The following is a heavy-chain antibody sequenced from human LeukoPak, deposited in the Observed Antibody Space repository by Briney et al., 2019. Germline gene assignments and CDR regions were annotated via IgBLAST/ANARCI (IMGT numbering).Heavy chain of an antibody. D-gene: IGHD3-22*01. CDR2: ISSSSSYI. Sequence: GGSLRLSCAASGFTFSSYSMNWVRQAPGKGLEWVSSISSSSSYIYYADSVKGRFTISRDNAKNSLYLQMNSLRAEDTAVNYCARDSGYYYDSSGYYDYWGQGTLVTVSS. V-gene: IGHV3-21*01. J-gene: IGHJ4*02. CDR3: ARDSGYYYDSSGYYDY. CDR1: GFTFSSYS.